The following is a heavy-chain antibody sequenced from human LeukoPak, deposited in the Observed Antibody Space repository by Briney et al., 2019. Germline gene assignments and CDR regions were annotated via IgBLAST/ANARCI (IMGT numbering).Heavy chain of an antibody. V-gene: IGHV1-24*01. D-gene: IGHD3-10*01. CDR1: GYTLTELS. CDR3: ATLGYYGSGNYRPANWFDP. Sequence: GASVKVSCKVSGYTLTELSMHWVRQAPGKGLEWMGGFDPEDGETIYAQKFQGRVTMTEDTSTDTAYMELSSLRSEDTAVYYCATLGYYGSGNYRPANWFDPWGQGTLVTVSS. CDR2: FDPEDGET. J-gene: IGHJ5*02.